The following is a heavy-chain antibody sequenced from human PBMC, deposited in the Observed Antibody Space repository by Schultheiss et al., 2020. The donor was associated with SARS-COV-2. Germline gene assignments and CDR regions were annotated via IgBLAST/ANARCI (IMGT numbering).Heavy chain of an antibody. D-gene: IGHD3-10*01. V-gene: IGHV4-59*01. CDR3: ARDLSRRGYFDY. J-gene: IGHJ4*02. CDR2: IYYSGST. Sequence: SETLSLTCTVSGGSISSYYWSWIRQPPGKGLEWIGYIYYSGSTNYNPSLKSRVTISVDTSKNQFSLKLSSVTAADTAVYYCARDLSRRGYFDYWGQGTLVTVSS. CDR1: GGSISSYY.